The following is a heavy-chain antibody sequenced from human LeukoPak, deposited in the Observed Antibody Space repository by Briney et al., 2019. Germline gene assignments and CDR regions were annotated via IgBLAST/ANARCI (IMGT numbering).Heavy chain of an antibody. CDR1: GFTFDDYA. CDR3: AKGYYYDSSGYPDY. CDR2: ISWNSGSI. V-gene: IGHV3-9*03. J-gene: IGHJ4*02. D-gene: IGHD3-22*01. Sequence: PGRSLRLSCAASGFTFDDYAMHWVRQAPGKGLEWVSGISWNSGSIGYADSVKGRFTISRDNAKNSLYLQMNGLRAEDMALYYCAKGYYYDSSGYPDYWGQGTLVTVSS.